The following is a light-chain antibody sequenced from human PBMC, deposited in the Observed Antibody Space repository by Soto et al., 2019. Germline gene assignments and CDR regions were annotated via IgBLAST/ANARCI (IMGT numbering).Light chain of an antibody. CDR1: SSDVGGYNY. CDR3: SSYTSSSISSF. V-gene: IGLV2-14*01. Sequence: QSALTQPASVSGSPGQSITISCTGTSSDVGGYNYVSWYQQHPVKAPKLMIYDVTNRPSGVSDRFSGSKSGNTASLTISGLQAEDEADYYCSSYTSSSISSFFGIGSKVTVL. CDR2: DVT. J-gene: IGLJ1*01.